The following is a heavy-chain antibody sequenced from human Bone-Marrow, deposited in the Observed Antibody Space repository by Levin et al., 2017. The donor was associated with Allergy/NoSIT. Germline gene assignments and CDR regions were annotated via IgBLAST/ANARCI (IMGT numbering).Heavy chain of an antibody. D-gene: IGHD2-2*01. J-gene: IGHJ5*02. Sequence: PGGSLRLSCEASGFRFSNYWMHWIRQAPGKEPVSISRIEDDGTYTDYVDSVKGRFTISRDNAKNTLYLQMNDLRVEDTAVYYCARPGGRASSWFDQWGQGTLVSVSA. V-gene: IGHV3-74*01. CDR2: IEDDGTYT. CDR1: GFRFSNYW. CDR3: ARPGGRASSWFDQ.